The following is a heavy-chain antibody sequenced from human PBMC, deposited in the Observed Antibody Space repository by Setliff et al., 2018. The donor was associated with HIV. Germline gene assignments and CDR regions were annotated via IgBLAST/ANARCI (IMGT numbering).Heavy chain of an antibody. J-gene: IGHJ3*02. Sequence: PSETLSLTCTVSGGSISSGGYYWSWVRQHPGKGLEWIGYIFSSGSTFYKPSLKSPVTMSVDTSKNQYSLRLTSVTAADTAVYYCARASAERSAVRGLAIAFDIWGPGTRVTVSS. V-gene: IGHV4-31*01. CDR3: ARASAERSAVRGLAIAFDI. CDR2: IFSSGST. D-gene: IGHD3-10*01. CDR1: GGSISSGGYY.